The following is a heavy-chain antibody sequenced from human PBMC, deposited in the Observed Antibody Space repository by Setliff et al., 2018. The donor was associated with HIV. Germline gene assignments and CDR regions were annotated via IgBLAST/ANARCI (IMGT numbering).Heavy chain of an antibody. Sequence: SETLSLTCTVSGGSISSSRYYWGWIRRPPGKGLEWIANIYFSGSTYYNPSLKSRVTISLDTSKNQFSLNLGSVTAADTAVYYCARLEYYYYMDVWGKGTTVTVSS. CDR3: ARLEYYYYMDV. J-gene: IGHJ6*03. CDR1: GGSISSSRYY. CDR2: IYFSGST. D-gene: IGHD1-1*01. V-gene: IGHV4-39*01.